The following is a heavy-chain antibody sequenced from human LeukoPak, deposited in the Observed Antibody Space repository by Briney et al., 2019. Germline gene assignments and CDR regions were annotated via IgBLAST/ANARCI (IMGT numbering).Heavy chain of an antibody. CDR3: ARAEYSSSLSSFDAFDI. CDR1: GYTFTSYD. D-gene: IGHD6-13*01. Sequence: ASVKVSCKASGYTFTSYDINWVRQATGQGLEWMGWMNPNSGNTGYAQKFQGRVTMARNTSISTAYMELSSLRSEDTAVYYCARAEYSSSLSSFDAFDIWGQGTMVTVSS. V-gene: IGHV1-8*01. CDR2: MNPNSGNT. J-gene: IGHJ3*02.